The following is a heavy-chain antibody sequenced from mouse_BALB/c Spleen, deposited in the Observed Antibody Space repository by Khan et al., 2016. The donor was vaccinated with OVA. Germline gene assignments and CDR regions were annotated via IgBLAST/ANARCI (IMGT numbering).Heavy chain of an antibody. CDR2: ISSGSTYT. Sequence: EVELVESGGGLVKPGGSLKLSCAASGFSFSTYTMSWVRQTPEKRLEWVATISSGSTYTYYPDSVRGRFTISRDKAKNTLYLQMSSLKSEYTAMYYCTRDGNYAHWYFDVWGAGTTVTVSS. CDR1: GFSFSTYT. V-gene: IGHV5-6-4*01. D-gene: IGHD2-1*01. CDR3: TRDGNYAHWYFDV. J-gene: IGHJ1*01.